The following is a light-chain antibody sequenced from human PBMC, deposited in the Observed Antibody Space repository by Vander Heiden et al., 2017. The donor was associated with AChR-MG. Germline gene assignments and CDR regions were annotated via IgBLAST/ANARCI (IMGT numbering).Light chain of an antibody. CDR3: CSYAGSSTLVV. V-gene: IGLV2-23*01. CDR1: SSDVGSYNL. J-gene: IGLJ3*02. Sequence: QSALTQPASESGSPGQSITISCTGTSSDVGSYNLVSWYQQHPGKAPKLMSYDGSKRPSGVSNRFSGSKSGNTASLTIAGLQAEDEAEYYCCSYAGSSTLVVFGGGTKLTVL. CDR2: DGS.